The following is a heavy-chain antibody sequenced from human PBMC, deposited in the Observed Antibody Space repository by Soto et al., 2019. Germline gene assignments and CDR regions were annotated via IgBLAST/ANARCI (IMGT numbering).Heavy chain of an antibody. D-gene: IGHD3-3*01. CDR3: ARLYPPYDVWSGPLYYGMDV. Sequence: GESLKISCKGSGYSFTSYWIGWVRQMPGKGLEWMGIIYPGDSDTRYSPSFQGQVTISADKSISTAYLQWSSLKASDTAMYYCARLYPPYDVWSGPLYYGMDVWGQGTTVTVSS. V-gene: IGHV5-51*01. CDR1: GYSFTSYW. J-gene: IGHJ6*02. CDR2: IYPGDSDT.